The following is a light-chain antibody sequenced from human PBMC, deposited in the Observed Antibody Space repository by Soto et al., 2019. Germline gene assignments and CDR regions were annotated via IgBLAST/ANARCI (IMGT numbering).Light chain of an antibody. CDR2: DDG. J-gene: IGLJ1*01. Sequence: SCELTQPPSVSVAPGQTARITCGGNNIGGKSLHWYQQKPGQAPVLVVYDDGDRPSGIPERFSGSNSGNTATLTISRVEAGDEADYYCQVWDNNYDHYVFGTGTKVTVL. CDR3: QVWDNNYDHYV. V-gene: IGLV3-21*02. CDR1: NIGGKS.